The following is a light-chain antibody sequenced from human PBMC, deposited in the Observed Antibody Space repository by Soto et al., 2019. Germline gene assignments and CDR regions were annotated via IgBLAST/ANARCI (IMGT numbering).Light chain of an antibody. V-gene: IGKV1-39*01. CDR2: AAS. CDR1: QSISNF. CDR3: QQSYTTPYT. Sequence: DIQMTQSPSSLSASVGDRVTITCRASQSISNFLNWYQQKPGKAPELLIYAASSLHSGVPSRFSGAGSVTNFTLTISSLQTEDCATYSCQQSYTTPYTFGQGTKLEIK. J-gene: IGKJ2*01.